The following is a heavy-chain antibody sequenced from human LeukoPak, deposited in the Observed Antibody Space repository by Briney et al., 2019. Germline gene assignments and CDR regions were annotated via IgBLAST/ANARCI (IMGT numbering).Heavy chain of an antibody. Sequence: PSETLSLTCVVSGYSIISGYYWAWLRQPPGKGLEWFGSVYHTGTTYYNPSLKSRVTMSVDTSKNQFSLKLSSVTAADTAVYYCARAEIKLYNQRRYYFDYWGQGTLVTVSS. V-gene: IGHV4-38-2*01. CDR1: GYSIISGYY. D-gene: IGHD3-16*02. J-gene: IGHJ4*02. CDR3: ARAEIKLYNQRRYYFDY. CDR2: VYHTGTT.